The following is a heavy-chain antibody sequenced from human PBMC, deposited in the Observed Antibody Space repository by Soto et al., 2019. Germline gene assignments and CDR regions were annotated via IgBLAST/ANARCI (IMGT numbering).Heavy chain of an antibody. CDR1: GFTFSSSE. Sequence: EVQLVESGGGLVQPGGSLRLSCVASGFTFSSSEMYCVRQAPGKGLEWVSYIHPAGQPIFYADSVKGRFTISRDNAKNSLYLQMNSLRAEDTAVYYCARRGSSWGQGTMVTVSS. V-gene: IGHV3-48*03. CDR3: ARRGSS. D-gene: IGHD2-2*01. CDR2: IHPAGQPI. J-gene: IGHJ3*01.